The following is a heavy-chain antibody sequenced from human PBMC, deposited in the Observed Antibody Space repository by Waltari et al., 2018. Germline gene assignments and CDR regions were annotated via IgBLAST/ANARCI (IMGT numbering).Heavy chain of an antibody. CDR1: GYSISSGYY. CDR3: AREGAADHY. J-gene: IGHJ4*02. D-gene: IGHD6-13*01. V-gene: IGHV4-38-2*02. Sequence: QVQLQESGPGLVKPSETLSLTCAVSGYSISSGYYWAWIRQPSGKGMGWIGIIYHSGCTYYNPSLKSRVTISVDTSKNQFSLKLSSVTAADTAVYYCAREGAADHYWGQGTLVTVSS. CDR2: IYHSGCT.